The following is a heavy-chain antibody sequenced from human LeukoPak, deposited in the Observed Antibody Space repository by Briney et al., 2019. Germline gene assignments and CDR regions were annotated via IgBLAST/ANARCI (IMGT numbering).Heavy chain of an antibody. CDR2: ISYNGHNK. D-gene: IGHD5-18*01. CDR3: AKDPGMAVYSYGYDAFDI. CDR1: GFTFSAYS. J-gene: IGHJ3*02. Sequence: PGGSLRLSCAASGFTFSAYSMTWVRQAPGKGLEWVAVISYNGHNKYSADSVKGRFTISRDNSKNTLYLQMNSLRAEDTAIYYCAKDPGMAVYSYGYDAFDIWGQGTMVTVSS. V-gene: IGHV3-30*18.